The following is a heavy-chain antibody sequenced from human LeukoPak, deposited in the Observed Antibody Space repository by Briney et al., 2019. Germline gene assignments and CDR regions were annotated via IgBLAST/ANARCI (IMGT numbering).Heavy chain of an antibody. CDR3: ARGVGGSYYGRYYYYYMDV. V-gene: IGHV1-8*03. Sequence: ASVKVSCKASGYTFTSYDINWVRQATGQGLEWMGWMNPISGNTGYAQKFQGRVTITRNTSISTAYMELSSLRSEDTAVYYCARGVGGSYYGRYYYYYMDVWGKGTTVTVSS. D-gene: IGHD1-26*01. CDR2: MNPISGNT. CDR1: GYTFTSYD. J-gene: IGHJ6*03.